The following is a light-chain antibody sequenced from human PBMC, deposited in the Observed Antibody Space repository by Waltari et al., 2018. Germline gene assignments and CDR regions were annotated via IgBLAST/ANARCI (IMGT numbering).Light chain of an antibody. CDR3: QHYVRLPAT. V-gene: IGKV3-20*01. Sequence: EIVLAQSPGTLSLSPGERATLSCRASQSVSRALAWYQQKPGQAPRLLLYGASIRATGIPVRFSGSGSGTDFSLTITRLEPEDFAVYFCQHYVRLPATFGQGTKVEIK. CDR1: QSVSRA. J-gene: IGKJ1*01. CDR2: GAS.